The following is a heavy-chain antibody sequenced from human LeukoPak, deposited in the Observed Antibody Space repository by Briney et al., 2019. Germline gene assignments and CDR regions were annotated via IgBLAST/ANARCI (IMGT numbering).Heavy chain of an antibody. CDR1: GFTVSHNY. CDR3: ARDRHYYDTSGDRSYFFDY. CDR2: IYNDGSS. J-gene: IGHJ4*02. V-gene: IGHV3-53*01. Sequence: GGSLRLSCAASGFTVSHNYMSCVRQAPGEGLEWVSIIYNDGSSYYADSVKGRFTISRDNSKNTVYLQMNSLRAEDTAVYYCARDRHYYDTSGDRSYFFDYWGQGTLVIVSS. D-gene: IGHD3-22*01.